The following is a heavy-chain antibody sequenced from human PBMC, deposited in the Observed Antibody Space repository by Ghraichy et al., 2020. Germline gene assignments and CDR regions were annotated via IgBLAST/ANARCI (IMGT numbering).Heavy chain of an antibody. J-gene: IGHJ2*01. CDR2: IYTSGST. Sequence: SETLSLTCTVSGGSISSYYWSWIRQPAGKGLEWIGRIYTSGSTNYNPSLKSRVTMSVDTSKNQFSLKLSSVTAADTAVYYCARGSYCSSTSCYKRSGGSFWYFDLWGRGTLVTVSS. D-gene: IGHD2-2*02. V-gene: IGHV4-4*07. CDR1: GGSISSYY. CDR3: ARGSYCSSTSCYKRSGGSFWYFDL.